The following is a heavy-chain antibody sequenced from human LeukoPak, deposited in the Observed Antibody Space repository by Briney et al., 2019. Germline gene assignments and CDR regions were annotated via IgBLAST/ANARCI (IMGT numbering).Heavy chain of an antibody. D-gene: IGHD7-27*01. CDR1: GYTFTSYD. Sequence: ASVKVSCKASGYTFTSYDFNWVRQATGQGPEWMGWMNPNSGNTGYAQKFQGRVTMTRDTSISTAYMELSSLRSEDTAVSYCARAPRNWGFDYWGQGTLVTVSS. CDR2: MNPNSGNT. J-gene: IGHJ4*02. V-gene: IGHV1-8*01. CDR3: ARAPRNWGFDY.